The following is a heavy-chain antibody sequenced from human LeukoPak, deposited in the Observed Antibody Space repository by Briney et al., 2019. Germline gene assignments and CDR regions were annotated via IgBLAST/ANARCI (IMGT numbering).Heavy chain of an antibody. J-gene: IGHJ6*02. V-gene: IGHV4-59*01. CDR1: GGSISSYY. Sequence: SETLSLTCTVSGGSISSYYWSWIRQLPGKGLEWIGYIYYSGSTNYNPSLKSRVTISVDTSKNQFSLTLSSVTAADTAVYYCARESNYCYCGMDVWGQGTTVTVSS. CDR2: IYYSGST. CDR3: ARESNYCYCGMDV.